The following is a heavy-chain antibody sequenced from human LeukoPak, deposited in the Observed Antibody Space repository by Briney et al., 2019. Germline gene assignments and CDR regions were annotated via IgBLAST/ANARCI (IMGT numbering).Heavy chain of an antibody. V-gene: IGHV4-34*01. D-gene: IGHD3-10*01. CDR1: GGSCTDNF. Sequence: PSAALALPCGVSGGSCTDNFWGWIRQNPGKGLEWIGEVNHKGTINYNPSLKSRVAISVDTSKNQFSLKLSSVTAADTAVYYCARLHLWPENWFDSWGPGTLVTVTS. J-gene: IGHJ5*01. CDR2: VNHKGTI. CDR3: ARLHLWPENWFDS.